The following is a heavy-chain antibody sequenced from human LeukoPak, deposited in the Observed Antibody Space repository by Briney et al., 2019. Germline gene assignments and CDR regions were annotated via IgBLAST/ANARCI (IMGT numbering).Heavy chain of an antibody. Sequence: PSETLSLTCTVSGGSISSGGYYWSWIRQPPGKGLEWIGYIYHSGSTYYNPSLKSRVTISVDRSKNQFSLKLSSVTAADTAVYYCASFSSYGSGSYYDYWGQGTLVTVSS. J-gene: IGHJ4*02. D-gene: IGHD3-10*01. CDR3: ASFSSYGSGSYYDY. CDR2: IYHSGST. V-gene: IGHV4-30-2*01. CDR1: GGSISSGGYY.